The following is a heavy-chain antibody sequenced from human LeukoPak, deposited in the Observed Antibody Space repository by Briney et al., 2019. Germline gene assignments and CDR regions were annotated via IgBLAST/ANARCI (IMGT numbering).Heavy chain of an antibody. CDR1: GGSISSSSYY. CDR2: IYYSGST. D-gene: IGHD3-10*01. J-gene: IGHJ5*02. CDR3: ARDQNYGSGLEYWFDP. V-gene: IGHV4-39*07. Sequence: SETLSLTCTVSGGSISSSSYYWGWIRQPPGKGLEWIGSIYYSGSTYYNPSLKSRVTISVDTSKNQFSLKLSSVTAADTAVYYCARDQNYGSGLEYWFDPWGQGTLVTVSS.